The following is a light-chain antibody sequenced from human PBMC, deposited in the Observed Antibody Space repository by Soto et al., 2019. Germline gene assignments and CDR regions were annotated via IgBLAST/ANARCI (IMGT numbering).Light chain of an antibody. CDR1: QSISTS. Sequence: DIQRTQSPSTLSASVGDRGTITHRASQSISTSLAWYQLKAGKAPKFLIFDASTLERGVPSRFSGSGSGKEFTLSITSLQPDDFETYYFQQYASYSRTFGQGTKVEIK. V-gene: IGKV1-5*01. CDR2: DAS. CDR3: QQYASYSRT. J-gene: IGKJ1*01.